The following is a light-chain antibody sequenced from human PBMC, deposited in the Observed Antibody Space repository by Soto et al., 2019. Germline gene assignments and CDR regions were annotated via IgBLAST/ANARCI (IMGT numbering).Light chain of an antibody. V-gene: IGKV3-20*01. CDR3: QQYGSSPHT. CDR2: GAS. J-gene: IGKJ2*01. Sequence: EIVLTQSPGTLSLSPGERATLSCRASQSVSSSYLAWYQQKPGQAPRLLIYGASSRATGIPYRFSGSGSGTDFTLTISRLEPEDFAVYYCQQYGSSPHTFGQGTTLEIK. CDR1: QSVSSSY.